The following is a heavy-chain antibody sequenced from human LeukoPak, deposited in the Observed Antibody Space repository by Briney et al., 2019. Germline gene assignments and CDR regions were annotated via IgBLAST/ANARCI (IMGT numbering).Heavy chain of an antibody. J-gene: IGHJ4*02. CDR3: ARDKAGNDILTGHFDY. CDR2: IWYEGSNK. D-gene: IGHD3-9*01. Sequence: GGSLRLSCAASGFTFSSYGMHWVRQAPGKGLEWVAVIWYEGSNKYYADSVKGRFTISRDNSKNTLYLQMNRLRAEDTAVYYCARDKAGNDILTGHFDYWGQGTLVTVSS. CDR1: GFTFSSYG. V-gene: IGHV3-33*01.